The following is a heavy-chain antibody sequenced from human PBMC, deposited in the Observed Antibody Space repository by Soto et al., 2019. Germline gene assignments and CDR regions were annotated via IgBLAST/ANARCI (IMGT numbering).Heavy chain of an antibody. V-gene: IGHV1-18*01. CDR1: GYTFSTYG. CDR2: FGADSCDT. D-gene: IGHD1-1*01. Sequence: ASVTVSCKASGYTFSTYGFSWVRQSPRQVLEWMGWFGADSCDTNYAQNSQGRVTMTTDTSTTPPHMEMMSLPSDDTAVYFCARDWKGAEGFDPWG. J-gene: IGHJ2*01. CDR3: ARDWKGAEGFDP.